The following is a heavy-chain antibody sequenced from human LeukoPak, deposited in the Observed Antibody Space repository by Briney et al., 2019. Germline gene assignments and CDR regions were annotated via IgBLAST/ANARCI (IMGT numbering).Heavy chain of an antibody. V-gene: IGHV4-59*08. D-gene: IGHD3-10*01. Sequence: NPSETLSLTCTVSGGSIGSYYWSWIRQPPGKGLEWIGYLDYSGSTNYNPSFKSRVTISVDTSKNQFSLRLSSLTAADTAVYYCARHGSSYSLDYWGQGTLVTVSS. CDR3: ARHGSSYSLDY. CDR1: GGSIGSYY. CDR2: LDYSGST. J-gene: IGHJ4*02.